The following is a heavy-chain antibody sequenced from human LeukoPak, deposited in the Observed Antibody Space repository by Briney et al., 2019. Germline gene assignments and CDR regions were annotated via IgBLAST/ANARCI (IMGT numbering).Heavy chain of an antibody. CDR3: ARVGGSYLDY. CDR2: IYTSGST. Sequence: SSQTLSLTCTVSGGSISSGSYYWSWIRQPAGKGLEWIGRIYTSGSTNYNPSLKSRVTKSVDTSKNQFSLKLSSVTAADTAVYYCARVGGSYLDYWGQGTLVTVSS. J-gene: IGHJ4*02. V-gene: IGHV4-61*02. CDR1: GGSISSGSYY. D-gene: IGHD1-26*01.